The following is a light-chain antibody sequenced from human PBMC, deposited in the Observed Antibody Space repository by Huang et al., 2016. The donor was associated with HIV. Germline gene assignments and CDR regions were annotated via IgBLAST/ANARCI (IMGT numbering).Light chain of an antibody. CDR3: QQSDNLPPT. CDR2: GGS. Sequence: DIQMTQSPSSLSASVGDRVTITCRECHNINSYLNWYQKKPGKAPKVLIYGGSILQSWVPARFSGSGSGTDFTLTISSLQPDDFATYYCQQSDNLPPTFGQGTRV. CDR1: HNINSY. J-gene: IGKJ1*01. V-gene: IGKV1-39*01.